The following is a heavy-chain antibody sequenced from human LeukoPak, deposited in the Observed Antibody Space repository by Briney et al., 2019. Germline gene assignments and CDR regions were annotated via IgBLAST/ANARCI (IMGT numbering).Heavy chain of an antibody. CDR1: GYTFTSYD. J-gene: IGHJ6*03. D-gene: IGHD3-10*01. Sequence: ASVKVSCKASGYTFTSYDINWVRQATGQGLEWMGWMNPNSGNTGYAQKFQGRVTMTRNTSISTAYMELSSLRSEDTAVYYCARSGSSSSNYCYYYMDVWGKGTTVTISS. V-gene: IGHV1-8*01. CDR3: ARSGSSSSNYCYYYMDV. CDR2: MNPNSGNT.